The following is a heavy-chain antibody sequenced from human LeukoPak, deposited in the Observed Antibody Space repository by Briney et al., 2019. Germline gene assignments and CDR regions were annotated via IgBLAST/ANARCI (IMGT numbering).Heavy chain of an antibody. CDR2: IIPICGTA. CDR1: GGTFSSYA. V-gene: IGHV1-69*05. CDR3: ARSSDTAMVTYGNFDY. D-gene: IGHD5-18*01. Sequence: ASVKVSCKASGGTFSSYAISWVRQAPGQGREWMAGIIPICGTAHYAQKFQVRVRIATDESTSTAYMELSSMRSEDTAVYYCARSSDTAMVTYGNFDYWGQGTLVTVSS. J-gene: IGHJ4*02.